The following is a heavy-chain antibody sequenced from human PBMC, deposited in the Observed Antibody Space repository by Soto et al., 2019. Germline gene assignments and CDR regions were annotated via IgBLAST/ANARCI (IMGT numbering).Heavy chain of an antibody. CDR1: GGTFSSYT. CDR2: IIPILGIA. CDR3: ASLGDYGDNQDY. J-gene: IGHJ4*02. Sequence: QVQLVQSGAEVKKPGSSVKVSCKASGGTFSSYTISWVRKAPGQGLEWMGRIIPILGIANYAQKFQGRVTITADKSTSTAYMELSSLRSEDTAVYYCASLGDYGDNQDYWGQGTLVTVSS. V-gene: IGHV1-69*02. D-gene: IGHD4-17*01.